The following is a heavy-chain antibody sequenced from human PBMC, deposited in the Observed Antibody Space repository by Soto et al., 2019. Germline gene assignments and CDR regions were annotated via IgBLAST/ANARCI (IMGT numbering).Heavy chain of an antibody. Sequence: SQTLSLTCAISGDSVSSNSATWNWIRQSQSRGLEWLGRTYYRSKWYNDYAVSVKSRVTINPDTSKNQFSLQLNSVTPEDTAVYYCARGGSYDVSRNFDYWGQGTLVTVSS. J-gene: IGHJ4*02. CDR1: GDSVSSNSAT. D-gene: IGHD5-12*01. CDR3: ARGGSYDVSRNFDY. CDR2: TYYRSKWYN. V-gene: IGHV6-1*01.